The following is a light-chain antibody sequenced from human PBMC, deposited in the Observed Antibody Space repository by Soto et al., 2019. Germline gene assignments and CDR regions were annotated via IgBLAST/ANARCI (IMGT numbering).Light chain of an antibody. CDR1: QSVSSSY. CDR3: QQYGISPSFT. Sequence: EIVLTQSPGTLSLSPGERATLSCRASQSVSSSYLAWYQQKPGQAPRLLIYSAGGRATGIPDRFSGSGSGTGFELTLRRREPEDCAVYYCQQYGISPSFTFGRGTKVDIK. CDR2: SAG. J-gene: IGKJ3*01. V-gene: IGKV3-20*01.